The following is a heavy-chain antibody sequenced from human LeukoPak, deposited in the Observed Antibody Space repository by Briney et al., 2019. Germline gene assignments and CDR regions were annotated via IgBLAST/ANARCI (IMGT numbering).Heavy chain of an antibody. CDR2: IYTSGST. V-gene: IGHV4-61*02. J-gene: IGHJ4*02. D-gene: IGHD5-24*01. CDR3: AREWRDSYNHPMYYFDY. Sequence: SQTLSLTCAVSGGSISSGSYYWSWIRQPAGKGLEWIGRIYTSGSTNYNPSLKSRVTISVDTSKNQFSLKLSSVTAADTAVYYCAREWRDSYNHPMYYFDYWGQGTLVTVSS. CDR1: GGSISSGSYY.